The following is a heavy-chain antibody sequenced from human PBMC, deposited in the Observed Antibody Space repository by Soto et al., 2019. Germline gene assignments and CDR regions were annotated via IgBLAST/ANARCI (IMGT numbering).Heavy chain of an antibody. D-gene: IGHD2-2*01. CDR2: IWYDGSNK. CDR1: GFTFSSYG. Sequence: QVQLVESGGGVVQPGRSLRLSCEASGFTFSSYGMHWVRQAPGKGLEWVAVIWYDGSNKYYADSVKGRFTISRDNSKNTLYLQMNSLRAEDTAVYYCARADIVVVPAAPSYWGQGTLVTVSS. CDR3: ARADIVVVPAAPSY. J-gene: IGHJ4*02. V-gene: IGHV3-33*01.